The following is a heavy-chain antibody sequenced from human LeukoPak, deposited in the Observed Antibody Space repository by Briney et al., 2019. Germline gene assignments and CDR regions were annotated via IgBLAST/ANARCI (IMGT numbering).Heavy chain of an antibody. V-gene: IGHV3-30*02. CDR2: IQHDGGAK. Sequence: WGSLRLSCAASGFSIRGHNMHWVRQALGKGLEWVSFIQHDGGAKWYVDSVKGRFTISRDDSENTLYLQMNSLRLEDTAVYYCAKDMGSERYAFDTWGQGTIVTVSS. J-gene: IGHJ3*02. CDR1: GFSIRGHN. D-gene: IGHD3-10*01. CDR3: AKDMGSERYAFDT.